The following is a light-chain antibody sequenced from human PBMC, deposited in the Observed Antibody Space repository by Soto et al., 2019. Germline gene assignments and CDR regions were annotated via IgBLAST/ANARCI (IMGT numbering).Light chain of an antibody. CDR2: GVS. CDR1: QAVISGY. V-gene: IGKV3-20*01. Sequence: EIVLTQTPGALSLSPGEGATLSCRASQAVISGYLAWYQQKPGQAPRLLMYGVSSRPTGISDRFSGSGSWTEFTLTITRLEPEDVALYYCQQYGVPPFNFGQGTKLQIK. J-gene: IGKJ2*01. CDR3: QQYGVPPFN.